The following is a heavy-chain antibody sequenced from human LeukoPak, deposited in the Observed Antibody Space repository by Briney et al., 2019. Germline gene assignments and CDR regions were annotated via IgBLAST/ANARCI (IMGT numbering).Heavy chain of an antibody. CDR2: IYSSGST. Sequence: PGGSLRLSCTASGFTLSNNYMSWVRQAPGKGLEWVSAIYSSGSTYYAASVKGRFTSPSDNSKNTPNLQMNSQRARDRAVYTGASPSIAAAAAYYDGIHIWGQGTPVTVSS. J-gene: IGHJ6*02. CDR3: ASPSIAAAAAYYDGIHI. V-gene: IGHV3-66*01. D-gene: IGHD6-13*01. CDR1: GFTLSNNY.